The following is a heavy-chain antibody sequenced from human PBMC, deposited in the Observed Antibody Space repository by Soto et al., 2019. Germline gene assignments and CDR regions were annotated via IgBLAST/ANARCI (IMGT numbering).Heavy chain of an antibody. CDR2: INHSGST. CDR3: ARARNDILTGYFSRYYFDY. Sequence: QVQLQQWGAGLLKPSETLSLTCAVYGGSFSGYYWSWIRQPPGKGLEWIGEINHSGSTNYNPSLKSRVTISVDTSKNQFSLKLSSVTAADTVVYYCARARNDILTGYFSRYYFDYWGQGTLVTVSS. V-gene: IGHV4-34*01. CDR1: GGSFSGYY. J-gene: IGHJ4*02. D-gene: IGHD3-9*01.